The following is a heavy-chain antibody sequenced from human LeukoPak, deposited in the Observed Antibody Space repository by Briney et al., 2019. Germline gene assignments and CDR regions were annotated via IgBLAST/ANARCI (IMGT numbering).Heavy chain of an antibody. Sequence: GGSLRLSCAASGFTFNDYTMHWVRHATGKGLEWVSLISWNGDNTYYADSVRGRFTISRDKSKNSLYLQMKSLTTDDTAFYYCVKGSRLRRLDYWGQGTLVTVSS. D-gene: IGHD4-17*01. J-gene: IGHJ4*01. CDR3: VKGSRLRRLDY. V-gene: IGHV3-43*01. CDR2: ISWNGDNT. CDR1: GFTFNDYT.